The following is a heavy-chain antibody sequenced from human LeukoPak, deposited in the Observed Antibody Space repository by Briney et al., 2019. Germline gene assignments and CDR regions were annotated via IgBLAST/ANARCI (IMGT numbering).Heavy chain of an antibody. CDR3: VRPARCRSNSSVSYTWFGP. CDR1: GYSFTNYC. Sequence: GESLKISCKASGYSFTNYCIGTVRQKPGKGLEWMGIIYPGDSDTIYSPSFQGHVTISADKSITTAYLQWSSLKASETAIYYCVRPARCRSNSSVSYTWFGPCGQGTLVTVSS. CDR2: IYPGDSDT. D-gene: IGHD5/OR15-5a*01. V-gene: IGHV5-51*01. J-gene: IGHJ5*02.